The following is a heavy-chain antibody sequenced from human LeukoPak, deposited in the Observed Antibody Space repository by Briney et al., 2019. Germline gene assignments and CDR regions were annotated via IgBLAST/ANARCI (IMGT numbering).Heavy chain of an antibody. J-gene: IGHJ5*02. Sequence: KPSETLSLTCTVSGGSISSYYWGWIRQPPGKGLEWIGYIYYSGSTNYNPSLKSRVTISVDTSKNQFSLKLSSVTAADTAVYYCARMVWNDDNWFDPWGQGTLVTVSS. CDR1: GGSISSYY. D-gene: IGHD1-1*01. V-gene: IGHV4-59*01. CDR3: ARMVWNDDNWFDP. CDR2: IYYSGST.